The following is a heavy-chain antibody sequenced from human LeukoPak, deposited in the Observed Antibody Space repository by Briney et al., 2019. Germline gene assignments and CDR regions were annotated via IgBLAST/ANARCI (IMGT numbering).Heavy chain of an antibody. Sequence: PGGSLRLSCAASGFSFSSYWMNWVRQAPGKGLEWVANIKRDGSEEYYVDSVKGRFTISRDNAKNSLYLQMNSPRVEDTAVYYCARDLDTRNSYEFAYWGQGTLVTVSS. V-gene: IGHV3-7*04. CDR2: IKRDGSEE. CDR3: ARDLDTRNSYEFAY. J-gene: IGHJ4*02. CDR1: GFSFSSYW. D-gene: IGHD5-18*01.